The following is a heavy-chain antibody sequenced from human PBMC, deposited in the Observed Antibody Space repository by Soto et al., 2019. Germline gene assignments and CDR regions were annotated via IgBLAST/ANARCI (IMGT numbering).Heavy chain of an antibody. J-gene: IGHJ6*02. CDR1: GYTFTSYA. CDR3: AGRTDGNPSYYGMDA. D-gene: IGHD1-1*01. Sequence: ASVKVSCKASGYTFTSYAMHWVRQAPGQRLEWMGWINAGNGNTKYSQKFQGRVTITRDTSASTAYMELSSLRSEDTAVYYCAGRTDGNPSYYGMDAWSQGATLTVSS. V-gene: IGHV1-3*01. CDR2: INAGNGNT.